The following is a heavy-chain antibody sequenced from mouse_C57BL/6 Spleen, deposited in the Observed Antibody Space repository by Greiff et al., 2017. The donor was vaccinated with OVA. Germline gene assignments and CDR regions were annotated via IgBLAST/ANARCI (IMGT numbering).Heavy chain of an antibody. Sequence: QVQLQQSGAELVRPGASVTLSCKASGYTFTDYEMHWVKQTPVHGLEWIGAIDPETGGTAYNQKFKGKAILTADKSSSTAYMELRSLTSEDSAVYYCTRLPGVGAMDYWGQGTSVTVSS. CDR3: TRLPGVGAMDY. V-gene: IGHV1-15*01. CDR2: IDPETGGT. D-gene: IGHD1-1*01. CDR1: GYTFTDYE. J-gene: IGHJ4*01.